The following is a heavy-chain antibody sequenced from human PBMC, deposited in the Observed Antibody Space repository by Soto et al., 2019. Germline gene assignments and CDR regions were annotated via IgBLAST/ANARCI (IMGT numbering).Heavy chain of an antibody. CDR2: IYYSGST. Sequence: SETLSLTCTVSGGSISSGGYYWSWIRQHPGKGLEWIGYIYYSGSTYYNPSLKSRVTISVDTSKNQFSLKLSSVTAADTAVYYCASGRRDGYNSYFDYWGQGTLVTVSS. J-gene: IGHJ4*02. D-gene: IGHD5-12*01. V-gene: IGHV4-31*03. CDR1: GGSISSGGYY. CDR3: ASGRRDGYNSYFDY.